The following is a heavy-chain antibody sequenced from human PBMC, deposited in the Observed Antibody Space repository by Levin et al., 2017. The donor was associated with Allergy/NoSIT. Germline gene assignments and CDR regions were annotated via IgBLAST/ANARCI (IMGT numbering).Heavy chain of an antibody. Sequence: KASETLSLTCTVSGGSISSYYWSWIRQPPGKGLEWIGYIYYSGSTNYNPSLKSRVTISVDTSKNQFSLKLSSVTAADTAVYYCARHRKGPEGAFDIWGQGTMVTVSS. CDR2: IYYSGST. V-gene: IGHV4-59*08. CDR1: GGSISSYY. CDR3: ARHRKGPEGAFDI. J-gene: IGHJ3*02.